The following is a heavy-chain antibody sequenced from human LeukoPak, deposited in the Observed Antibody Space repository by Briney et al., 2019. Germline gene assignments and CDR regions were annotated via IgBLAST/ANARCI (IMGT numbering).Heavy chain of an antibody. D-gene: IGHD5-12*01. J-gene: IGHJ5*02. Sequence: GASVKVSCKASGGTFSSYAISWVRQAPGQGLEWMGGIIPTFGTANYAQKFQGRVTITADESTSTAYMELSSLRSEDTAVYYCAREVTSGYDHYWFDPWGQGTLVTVSS. CDR2: IIPTFGTA. CDR1: GGTFSSYA. CDR3: AREVTSGYDHYWFDP. V-gene: IGHV1-69*13.